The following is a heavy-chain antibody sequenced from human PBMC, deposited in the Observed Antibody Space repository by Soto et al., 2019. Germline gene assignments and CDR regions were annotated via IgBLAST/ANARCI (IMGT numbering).Heavy chain of an antibody. V-gene: IGHV1-58*01. D-gene: IGHD2-2*02. CDR3: AADPRYCSSTSCYTRYYYYYGMDV. Sequence: QMPLVQSGPEVKKPGTSVKVSCKASGFTFTSSAVQWVRQARGQRLEWIGWIVVGSGNTNYAQKFQERVTITRDMSTSTAYMELSSLRSEDTAVYYCAADPRYCSSTSCYTRYYYYYGMDVWGQGTTVTVSS. J-gene: IGHJ6*02. CDR2: IVVGSGNT. CDR1: GFTFTSSA.